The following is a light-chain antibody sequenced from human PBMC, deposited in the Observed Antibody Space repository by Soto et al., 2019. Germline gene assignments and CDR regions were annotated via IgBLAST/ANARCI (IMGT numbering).Light chain of an antibody. Sequence: EIELTQSPATLSLSPGERATLSCRASQNINTYLAWYQQKPGQAPRLLIYDASNRATGIPPRFSGSGSGTDFILTISRLEPEDLGVYYCQQRNNWVTFGGGTKVDIK. CDR3: QQRNNWVT. CDR2: DAS. CDR1: QNINTY. V-gene: IGKV3-11*01. J-gene: IGKJ4*01.